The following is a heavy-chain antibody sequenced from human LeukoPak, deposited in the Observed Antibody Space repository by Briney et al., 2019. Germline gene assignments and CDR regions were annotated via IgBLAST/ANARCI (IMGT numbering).Heavy chain of an antibody. Sequence: ASVKVSCKASGGTFSSYAISWVRQAPGQGLEWMGRIIPIFGTANYAQKFQGRVTITTDESTSTAYMELSSLRSEDTAVYYCARDVVVVITTSLDAFVIWGQGTMVTVSS. CDR3: ARDVVVVITTSLDAFVI. CDR2: IIPIFGTA. CDR1: GGTFSSYA. D-gene: IGHD3-22*01. J-gene: IGHJ3*02. V-gene: IGHV1-69*05.